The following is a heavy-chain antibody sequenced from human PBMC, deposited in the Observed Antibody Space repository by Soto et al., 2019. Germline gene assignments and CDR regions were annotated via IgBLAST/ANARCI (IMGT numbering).Heavy chain of an antibody. CDR2: IYYSGST. CDR3: ARDRDLGY. D-gene: IGHD3-10*01. Sequence: SETLYLTCTVSGGSISSGDYYWSWIRQPLGKGLEWIGYIYYSGSTYYNPSLKSRVTISVDTSKNQFSLKLSSVTAADTAVYYCARDRDLGYWGQGTLVTVSS. CDR1: GGSISSGDYY. J-gene: IGHJ4*02. V-gene: IGHV4-30-4*01.